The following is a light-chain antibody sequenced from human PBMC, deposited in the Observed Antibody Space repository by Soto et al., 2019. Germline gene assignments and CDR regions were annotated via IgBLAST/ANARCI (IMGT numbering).Light chain of an antibody. V-gene: IGKV3-11*01. CDR3: EPRSNWLT. CDR1: QSVSSY. CDR2: DAS. Sequence: EIVLTQSPATLSLSPGERATRSCRASQSVSSYLAWYQQKPGQAPMLLIYDASNSATAITATFSVSGSGTDFNLSISSLVPVDFAEYDCEPRSNWLTFGGRTKVEIK. J-gene: IGKJ4*01.